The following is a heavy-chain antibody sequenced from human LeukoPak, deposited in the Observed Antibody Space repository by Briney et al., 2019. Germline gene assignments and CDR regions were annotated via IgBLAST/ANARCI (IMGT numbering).Heavy chain of an antibody. Sequence: ASVKVSCKASGYTFTSYDINWVRQATGQGREWMGWVNPNSGNTGYAQKFQGRVTMTRSTSISTAYMELSGLRSADTAVYYCARGVLVRGVSLYYYYYYMDVWGKGTTVTISS. CDR1: GYTFTSYD. J-gene: IGHJ6*03. CDR3: ARGVLVRGVSLYYYYYYMDV. CDR2: VNPNSGNT. V-gene: IGHV1-8*01. D-gene: IGHD3-10*01.